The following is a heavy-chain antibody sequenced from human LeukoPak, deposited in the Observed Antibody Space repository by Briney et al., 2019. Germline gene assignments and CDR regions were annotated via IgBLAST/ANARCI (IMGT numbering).Heavy chain of an antibody. CDR2: INHSGST. Sequence: SETLSLTCAVYGGSFSGYYWSWIRQPPGKGLEWIGEINHSGSTNYNPSLKSRVTISVDTSKKQFSLKLSSVTAADTAVYYCASPYYDFWSGSPGYYYMDVWGKGTTVTVSS. J-gene: IGHJ6*03. D-gene: IGHD3-3*01. CDR1: GGSFSGYY. CDR3: ASPYYDFWSGSPGYYYMDV. V-gene: IGHV4-34*01.